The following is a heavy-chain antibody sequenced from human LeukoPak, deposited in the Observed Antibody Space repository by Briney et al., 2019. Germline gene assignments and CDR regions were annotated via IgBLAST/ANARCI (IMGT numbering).Heavy chain of an antibody. D-gene: IGHD3-3*01. Sequence: PGKSLRLSCAVSGFNFISFGMHWVRQAPGKGLQWVAVISYDGSGKYYADSVKGRFTISRDNSKNTLYLQMNSLRAEDTAVYYCAKDRAYYTEYFHHWGQGTLVTVSS. CDR1: GFNFISFG. J-gene: IGHJ1*01. CDR3: AKDRAYYTEYFHH. V-gene: IGHV3-30*18. CDR2: ISYDGSGK.